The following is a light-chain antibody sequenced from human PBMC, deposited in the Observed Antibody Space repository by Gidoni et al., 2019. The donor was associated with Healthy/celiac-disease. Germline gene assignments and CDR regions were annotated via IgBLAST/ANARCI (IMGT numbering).Light chain of an antibody. J-gene: IGKJ1*01. Sequence: EIVLTQSPATLSLSPGERATLSCRASQSVSSYLAWYQQKPGQAPRLRIYDASNRATGIPARVSGSGSGTDFTLTISSLEPEDVAVYYCQQRSNWPPTFGQGTKVEIK. V-gene: IGKV3-11*01. CDR2: DAS. CDR3: QQRSNWPPT. CDR1: QSVSSY.